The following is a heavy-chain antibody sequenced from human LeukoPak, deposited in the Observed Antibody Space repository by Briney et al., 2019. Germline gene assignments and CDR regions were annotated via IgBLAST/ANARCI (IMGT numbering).Heavy chain of an antibody. CDR3: ARRRPLYYYDSSGYTFDY. CDR2: INHSGST. V-gene: IGHV4-34*01. J-gene: IGHJ4*02. CDR1: GGSFSGYY. Sequence: PSETLSLTCAVYGGSFSGYYWSWIRQPPGKGLEWIGEINHSGSTNYNPSLKSRVTISVDTSKNQFSLKLSSVTAADTAVYYCARRRPLYYYDSSGYTFDYWGQGTLVTVSS. D-gene: IGHD3-22*01.